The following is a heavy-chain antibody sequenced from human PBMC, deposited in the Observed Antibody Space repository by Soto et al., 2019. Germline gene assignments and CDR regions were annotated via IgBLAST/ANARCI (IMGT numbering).Heavy chain of an antibody. J-gene: IGHJ6*03. CDR2: IRSKAYGGTT. D-gene: IGHD2-2*01. V-gene: IGHV3-49*03. Sequence: GGSLRLSCAASGFMFDNYWMSWFRQAPGKGLEWVGFIRSKAYGGTTEYAASVKGRFTISRDDSKSIAYLQMNSLKTEDTAVYYCTRDRRLKYCSSTSCYYYYYMDVWGKGTTVTVSS. CDR1: GFMFDNYW. CDR3: TRDRRLKYCSSTSCYYYYYMDV.